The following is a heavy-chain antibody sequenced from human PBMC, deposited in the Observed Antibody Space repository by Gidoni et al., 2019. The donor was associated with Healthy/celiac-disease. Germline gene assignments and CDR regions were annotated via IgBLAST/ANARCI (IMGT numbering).Heavy chain of an antibody. J-gene: IGHJ4*02. CDR1: GFTFSDHY. Sequence: EVQLVESGGGLVQPGGSLRLSCAASGFTFSDHYMDWVRQAPGKGLEWVGRTRNKANSYTTEYAASVKGRFTISRDDSKNSLYLQMNSLKTEDTAVYYCASWQLAPFDYWGQGTLVTVSS. CDR2: TRNKANSYTT. V-gene: IGHV3-72*01. CDR3: ASWQLAPFDY. D-gene: IGHD6-13*01.